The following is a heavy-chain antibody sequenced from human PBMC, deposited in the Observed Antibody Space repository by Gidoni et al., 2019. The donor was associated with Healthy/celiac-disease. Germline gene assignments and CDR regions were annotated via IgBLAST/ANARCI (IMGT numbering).Heavy chain of an antibody. J-gene: IGHJ4*02. D-gene: IGHD1-7*01. CDR1: GFTFSSYG. CDR3: ARDSLELRLYFDY. V-gene: IGHV3-33*01. CDR2: IWYDGSNK. Sequence: QVQLVESGGGVVQPGRSLRLSCAASGFTFSSYGMHWVRQAPGKGLEWVAVIWYDGSNKYYADSVKGRFTISRDNSKNTLYLQMNSLRAEDTAVYYCARDSLELRLYFDYWGQGTLVTVSS.